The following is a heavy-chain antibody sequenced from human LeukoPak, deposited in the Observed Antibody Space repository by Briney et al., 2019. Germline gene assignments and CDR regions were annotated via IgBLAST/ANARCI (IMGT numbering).Heavy chain of an antibody. V-gene: IGHV4-34*01. CDR3: VRSGRYFDWLWPQG. CDR1: LGSLIGYS. CDR2: IHDSGRP. J-gene: IGHJ4*02. D-gene: IGHD3-9*01. Sequence: RSGTLSHTCVVYLGSLIGYSWSWIRQPPGKGLEWIGEIHDSGRPNYDPSLKSRGASSIDTSSKQFSLKLNSVTAADTAVYTCVRSGRYFDWLWPQGGAQETLVTVSS.